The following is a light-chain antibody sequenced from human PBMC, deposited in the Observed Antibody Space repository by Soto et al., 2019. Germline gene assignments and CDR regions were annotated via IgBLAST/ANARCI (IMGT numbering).Light chain of an antibody. CDR1: QSVSSY. CDR2: DAS. Sequence: LCCRASQSVSSYLAWYQQKPGQAPRLLIYDASTRATGIPARFSGSGSGTDFTLTISSLEPEDFAVYYCQQHLGRHTFGQGTKVDIK. V-gene: IGKV3-11*01. CDR3: QQHLGRHT. J-gene: IGKJ1*01.